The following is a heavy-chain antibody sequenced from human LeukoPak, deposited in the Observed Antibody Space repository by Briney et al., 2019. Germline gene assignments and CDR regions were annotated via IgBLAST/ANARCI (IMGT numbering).Heavy chain of an antibody. CDR3: ARSPGIAAAGTSLDY. CDR1: GGTFSSYA. CDR2: IIPIFGTA. D-gene: IGHD6-13*01. J-gene: IGHJ4*02. V-gene: IGHV1-69*13. Sequence: SVKVSCKASGGTFSSYAISWVRQAPGQGLEWMGGIIPIFGTANYAQKFQGRVTITADESTSTAYMELSSLRSEDTAVYYCARSPGIAAAGTSLDYWGQGTLVTVSS.